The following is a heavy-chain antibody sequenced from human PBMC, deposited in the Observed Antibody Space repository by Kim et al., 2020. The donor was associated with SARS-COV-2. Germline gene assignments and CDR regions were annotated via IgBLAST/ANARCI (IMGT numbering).Heavy chain of an antibody. CDR3: ARERDCSGGSCYPYNWFDP. J-gene: IGHJ5*02. V-gene: IGHV3-30*01. D-gene: IGHD2-15*01. Sequence: GRFTISRDHSKNTVYLQMNSLRAEDTAVYDCARERDCSGGSCYPYNWFDPWGQGTLVTVSS.